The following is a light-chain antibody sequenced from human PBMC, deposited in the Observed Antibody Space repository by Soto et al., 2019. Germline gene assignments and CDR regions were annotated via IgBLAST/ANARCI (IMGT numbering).Light chain of an antibody. CDR1: SSDVGGYNY. CDR3: SSYTATRTVV. CDR2: DVS. V-gene: IGLV2-14*03. J-gene: IGLJ3*02. Sequence: QSALTQPASEAGSPGQSITIACTGTSSDVGGYNYVSWYQLHPGKAPRLVIYDVSIRPPAVSDRFSGSTSGNTASLTISGLQAEDEADYYCSSYTATRTVVFGGGTQLTVL.